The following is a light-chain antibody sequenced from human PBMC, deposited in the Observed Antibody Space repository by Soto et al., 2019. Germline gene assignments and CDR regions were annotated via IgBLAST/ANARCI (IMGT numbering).Light chain of an antibody. V-gene: IGKV3-15*01. Sequence: EKVMTQSPATLSVSPGERATLSCRASQSVTSSYLAWYQQKPGQAPRLLIYDASTRATGIPARFSGSGSGTEFTLTISSLQSEDFAIYYCQQYNIWPLTFDGGTKVDIK. CDR1: QSVTSSY. J-gene: IGKJ4*01. CDR3: QQYNIWPLT. CDR2: DAS.